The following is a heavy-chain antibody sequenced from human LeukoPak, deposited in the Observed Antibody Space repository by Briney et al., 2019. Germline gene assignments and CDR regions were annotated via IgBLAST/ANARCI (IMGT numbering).Heavy chain of an antibody. D-gene: IGHD4-11*01. V-gene: IGHV3-48*04. CDR3: AKFDRGLQTYDAFDI. CDR1: GFTFSSYS. J-gene: IGHJ3*02. CDR2: ISSSSSTI. Sequence: PGGSLRLSCAASGFTFSSYSMNWVRQAPGKGLEWVSYISSSSSTIYYADSVKGRFTISRDNAKNSLYLQMNSLRAEDTAVYYCAKFDRGLQTYDAFDIWGQGTMVTVPS.